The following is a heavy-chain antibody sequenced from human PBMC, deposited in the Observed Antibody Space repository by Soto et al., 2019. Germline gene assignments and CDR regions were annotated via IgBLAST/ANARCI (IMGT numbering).Heavy chain of an antibody. V-gene: IGHV1-3*01. CDR2: INAGNGNT. Sequence: ASVKVSCQASGYGFTSYAMHWVRQAPGQRLEWMGWINAGNGNTKYSQKFQGRVTITRDTSASTAYMELSSLRSEDTAVYYCAREESYGAGYGMDVWGQGTTVTVSS. CDR1: GYGFTSYA. J-gene: IGHJ6*02. CDR3: AREESYGAGYGMDV. D-gene: IGHD3-10*01.